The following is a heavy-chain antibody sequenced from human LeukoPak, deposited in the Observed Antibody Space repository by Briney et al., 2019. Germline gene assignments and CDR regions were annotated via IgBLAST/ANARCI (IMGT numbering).Heavy chain of an antibody. V-gene: IGHV4-59*01. CDR2: IYYSGST. J-gene: IGHJ6*03. D-gene: IGHD6-13*01. CDR3: ARACSSSWPYYYYYMDV. Sequence: SETLSLTCTVSGGSISSYYWSWIRQPPGKGLEWIGYIYYSGSTNYNPSLKSRVTMSVDTSKNQFSLKLSSVTAADTAVYYCARACSSSWPYYYYYMDVWGKGTTVTVSS. CDR1: GGSISSYY.